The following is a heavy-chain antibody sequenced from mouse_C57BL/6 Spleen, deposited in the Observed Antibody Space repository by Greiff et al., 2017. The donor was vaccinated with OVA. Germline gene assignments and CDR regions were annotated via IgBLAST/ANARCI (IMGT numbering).Heavy chain of an antibody. J-gene: IGHJ2*01. Sequence: EVKLMESGGGLVKPGGSLKLSCAASGFTFSDYGMHWVRQAPEKGLEWVAYISSGSSTIYYADTVKGRFTISRDNAKNTLFLQMTSLRSEDTAMYYCASPLITTAFDYWGQGTTLTVSS. V-gene: IGHV5-17*01. CDR1: GFTFSDYG. D-gene: IGHD1-1*01. CDR3: ASPLITTAFDY. CDR2: ISSGSSTI.